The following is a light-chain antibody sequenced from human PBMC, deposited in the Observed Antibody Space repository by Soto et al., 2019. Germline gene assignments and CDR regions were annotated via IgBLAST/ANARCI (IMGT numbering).Light chain of an antibody. J-gene: IGLJ1*01. CDR1: SSDVGSYNL. CDR2: EGS. CDR3: CSYAGSNTRV. Sequence: QSVLTQPASVSGSPGQSITISCTGTSSDVGSYNLVSWYQQHPGKAPKLMIYEGSKRPSGVSNRFSGSKSGNTASLTISGLQAEDEADYYCCSYAGSNTRVFGTGTKVTVL. V-gene: IGLV2-23*01.